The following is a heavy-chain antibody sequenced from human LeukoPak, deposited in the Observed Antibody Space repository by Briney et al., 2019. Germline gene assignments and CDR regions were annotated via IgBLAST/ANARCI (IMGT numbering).Heavy chain of an antibody. D-gene: IGHD3-22*01. CDR3: AKNMILDNDNYYFDY. CDR2: ISGSGNST. V-gene: IGHV3-23*01. Sequence: QPGGSLRLSCAASGFTFSSYAMTWVRQAPGKGLEWVSAISGSGNSTYYADSVKGRFTISRDTSKNTLYLQMNSLTAEDTAVYYCAKNMILDNDNYYFDYWGQGTLVTVSS. CDR1: GFTFSSYA. J-gene: IGHJ4*02.